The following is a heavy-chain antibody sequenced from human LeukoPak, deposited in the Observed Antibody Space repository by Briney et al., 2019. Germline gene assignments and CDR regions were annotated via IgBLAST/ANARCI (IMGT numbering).Heavy chain of an antibody. V-gene: IGHV1-2*02. D-gene: IGHD3-22*01. J-gene: IGHJ4*02. CDR2: INPNSGGT. Sequence: ASVKVSCKASGYTFTGYYMHWVRQAPGQGLEWMGCINPNSGGTNYAQKFQGRVTMTRDTSISTAYMELSRLRSGDTAVYYCARVGYDSSAHDYWGQGTLVTVSS. CDR3: ARVGYDSSAHDY. CDR1: GYTFTGYY.